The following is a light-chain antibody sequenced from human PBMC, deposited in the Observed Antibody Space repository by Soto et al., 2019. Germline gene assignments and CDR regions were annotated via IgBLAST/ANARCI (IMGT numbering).Light chain of an antibody. V-gene: IGLV1-51*01. Sequence: QSVLTQPPSVSATPGQKVTISCSGSSSNIGKNYVSWYQQLPGTAPKLLIYDNYKRPSGIPDRFSGSKAGTSATLGITGLQTGDEADYYCGTWDSSLSAGVFGGGTKLTVL. CDR1: SSNIGKNY. J-gene: IGLJ2*01. CDR2: DNY. CDR3: GTWDSSLSAGV.